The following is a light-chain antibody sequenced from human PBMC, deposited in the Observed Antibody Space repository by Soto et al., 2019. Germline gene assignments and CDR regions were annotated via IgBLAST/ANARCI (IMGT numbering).Light chain of an antibody. CDR1: SSNIGSST. CDR2: SHN. CDR3: AAWDDSLNGWV. V-gene: IGLV1-44*01. Sequence: QSVLTQPPSASGTPGQRVTISCSGSSSNIGSSTVNWYQQLPGTAPKLLIYSHNQRPSGVPDRFSGSKSGTSASLAISGLQSEDEADYYCAAWDDSLNGWVFGGGTKLTVL. J-gene: IGLJ3*02.